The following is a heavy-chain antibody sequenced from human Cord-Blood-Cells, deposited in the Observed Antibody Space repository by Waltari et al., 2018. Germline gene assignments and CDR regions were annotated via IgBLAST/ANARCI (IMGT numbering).Heavy chain of an antibody. CDR2: INHSGST. CDR1: GGSFSGYY. Sequence: QVQLQQWGAGLLKPSETLSLTCAVYGGSFSGYYWSWIRQPPGKGLEWIGEINHSGSTNSNPSLKSRVTISVDTSKNQFSLKLSSVTAADTAVYYCARGQDSSSWYDYWGQGTLVTVSS. CDR3: ARGQDSSSWYDY. D-gene: IGHD6-13*01. J-gene: IGHJ4*02. V-gene: IGHV4-34*01.